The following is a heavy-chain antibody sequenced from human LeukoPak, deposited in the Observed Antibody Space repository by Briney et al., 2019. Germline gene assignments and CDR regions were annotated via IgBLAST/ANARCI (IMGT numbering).Heavy chain of an antibody. V-gene: IGHV3-23*01. D-gene: IGHD1-1*01. CDR3: ATALLRASTYMDV. CDR2: IGVRGTST. J-gene: IGHJ6*03. CDR1: GFTFSTYA. Sequence: GGSLRLSCAASGFTFSTYAMNSARHAPGKGREWLSGIGVRGTSTYYTDSVTGRFTLSRDNSKNCLFLQTNSQNTEAPALTYCATALLRASTYMDVWGKGTTVTVSS.